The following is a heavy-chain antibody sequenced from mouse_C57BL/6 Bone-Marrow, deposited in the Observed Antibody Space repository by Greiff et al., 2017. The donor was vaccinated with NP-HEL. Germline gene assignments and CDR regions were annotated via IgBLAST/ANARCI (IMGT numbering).Heavy chain of an antibody. J-gene: IGHJ4*01. V-gene: IGHV10-3*01. CDR3: VREVLLLRSYAMDY. D-gene: IGHD1-1*01. CDR1: GFTFNTYA. CDR2: IRSKSSNYAT. Sequence: EVQLVESGGGLVQPKGSLKLSCAASGFTFNTYAMHWVRQAPGKGLEWVARIRSKSSNYATYYADSVKDGFTISRDDSQSMLYLQMNNLKTEDTAMYYCVREVLLLRSYAMDYWGQGTSVTVSS.